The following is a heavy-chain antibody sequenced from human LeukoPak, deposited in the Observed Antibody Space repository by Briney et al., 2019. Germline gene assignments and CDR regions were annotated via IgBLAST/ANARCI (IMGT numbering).Heavy chain of an antibody. Sequence: GGSLRLSCAASGFTFSSYGIHWVRQAPGKGLEWVAVVSHDGSNTYYADSLKDRFTISRDNSRNTLYLQMNSLRAEDTAVYYCARDHAGDYWGQGTLVTVSS. V-gene: IGHV3-30*03. CDR1: GFTFSSYG. J-gene: IGHJ4*02. CDR2: VSHDGSNT. D-gene: IGHD1-14*01. CDR3: ARDHAGDY.